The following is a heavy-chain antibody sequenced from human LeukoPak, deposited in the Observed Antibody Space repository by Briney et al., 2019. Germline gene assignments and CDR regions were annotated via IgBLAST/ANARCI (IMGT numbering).Heavy chain of an antibody. CDR3: ASNNYDVLTAYHIRPFDY. CDR1: GFTFSDYY. Sequence: GGSLRLSCAASGFTFSDYYMSWIRQAPGKGLEWVSYISSSGGTIYYADSVKGRFTISRDNAKNSLFLQMNSLRAEDTAVYYCASNNYDVLTAYHIRPFDYWGQGTLVTVSS. CDR2: ISSSGGTI. D-gene: IGHD3-9*01. J-gene: IGHJ4*02. V-gene: IGHV3-11*04.